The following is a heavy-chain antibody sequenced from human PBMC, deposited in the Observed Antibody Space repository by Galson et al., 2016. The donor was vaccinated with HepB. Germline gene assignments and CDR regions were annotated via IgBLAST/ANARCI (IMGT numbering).Heavy chain of an antibody. V-gene: IGHV3-23*01. D-gene: IGHD1-1*01. CDR3: AKITTGGTHFHY. CDR1: GFIFSTYA. CDR2: ISGSGSNA. Sequence: SLRLSCAASGFIFSTYAMSWVRQAPGKGLEWVSAISGSGSNAYYKDSVKGRFTISRDNSKNTVYLQMNLLRADDTAVYHCAKITTGGTHFHYWGQGTLVTVSP. J-gene: IGHJ4*02.